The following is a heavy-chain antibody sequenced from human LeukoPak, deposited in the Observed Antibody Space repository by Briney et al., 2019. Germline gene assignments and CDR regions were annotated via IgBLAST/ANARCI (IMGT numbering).Heavy chain of an antibody. CDR1: GFTFSSYA. CDR3: ARAPVGGNSDY. CDR2: ISYDGSNK. J-gene: IGHJ4*02. V-gene: IGHV3-30-3*01. D-gene: IGHD4-23*01. Sequence: PGGSLRLSCAASGFTFSSYAMHWVRQAPGKGLEWVAVISYDGSNKYYADSVKGRFTISRDNSKNTLYLQMNSLRAEDTAVYYCARAPVGGNSDYWGQGTLVTVSS.